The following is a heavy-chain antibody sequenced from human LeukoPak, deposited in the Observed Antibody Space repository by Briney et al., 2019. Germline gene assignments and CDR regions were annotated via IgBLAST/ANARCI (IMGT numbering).Heavy chain of an antibody. CDR1: GFMFSRLG. Sequence: PGGSLRLSCTASGFMFSRLGMRWVRQAPGEGLEWVAMIWHDGSVGEYADSVKGRFTISRDNSQNTLYLQMNSLRDDDTAVYYCAKEGDQFRGYLDAWGKGTTVTVSS. V-gene: IGHV3-33*06. J-gene: IGHJ6*03. CDR2: IWHDGSVG. D-gene: IGHD3-16*01. CDR3: AKEGDQFRGYLDA.